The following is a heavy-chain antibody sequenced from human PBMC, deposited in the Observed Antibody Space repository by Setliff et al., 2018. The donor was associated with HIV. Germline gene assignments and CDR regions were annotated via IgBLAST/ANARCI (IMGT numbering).Heavy chain of an antibody. CDR1: GASVSTTGYY. CDR2: TFYSGST. Sequence: PSETLSLTCTVSGASVSTTGYYWGWLRQSPGKGLQWIGTTFYSGSTNYNPSLKSRVTISLDTSNNDFSLTLTSVTAADTALYFCATYLSDNFLDGAFDIWGRGTMVTVSS. J-gene: IGHJ3*02. V-gene: IGHV4-39*02. CDR3: ATYLSDNFLDGAFDI. D-gene: IGHD3-3*01.